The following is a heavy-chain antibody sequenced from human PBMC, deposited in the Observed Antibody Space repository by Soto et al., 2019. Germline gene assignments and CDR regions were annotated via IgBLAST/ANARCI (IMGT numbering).Heavy chain of an antibody. D-gene: IGHD1-26*01. CDR2: VFYSGTT. V-gene: IGHV4-30-4*01. CDR3: ARAGRGSYYDY. Sequence: QVQLQESGPGLVKPSQTLSLTCTVSGGSISSGDYYWSWIRQRPGKGLEWIGYVFYSGTTYYNPSPKXPXTXSXATSKNQFPLKLSSWTAANTAVEYCARAGRGSYYDYWGQGTLVTVSS. J-gene: IGHJ4*02. CDR1: GGSISSGDYY.